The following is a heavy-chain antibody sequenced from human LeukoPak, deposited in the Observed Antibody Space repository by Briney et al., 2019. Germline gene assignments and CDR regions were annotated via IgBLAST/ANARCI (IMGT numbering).Heavy chain of an antibody. V-gene: IGHV3-23*01. CDR2: ISGSGGST. D-gene: IGHD5-18*01. CDR1: GFSLSTYA. CDR3: AKSVYNYGGDFDY. Sequence: GGSLRLSCAASGFSLSTYAMSWVRQAPGKGLEWVSAISGSGGSTYCADSVKGRFTLSRDNSKNTLYLQMNSLRAEDTAVYYCAKSVYNYGGDFDYWGQGSLVTVSS. J-gene: IGHJ4*02.